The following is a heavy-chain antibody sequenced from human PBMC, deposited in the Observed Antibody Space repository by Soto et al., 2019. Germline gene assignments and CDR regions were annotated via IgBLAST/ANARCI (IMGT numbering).Heavy chain of an antibody. CDR2: IIPILGIA. Sequence: QVQLVQSGAEVKKPGSSVKVSCKASGGTFSSYTISWVRQAPGQGLEWMGRIIPILGIANYAQKFQGRVTITADKSTSTAYMELSSLRSEDTAVYYSARSPVAGTDFDYRGQGTLVTVSS. J-gene: IGHJ4*02. CDR3: ARSPVAGTDFDY. CDR1: GGTFSSYT. V-gene: IGHV1-69*02. D-gene: IGHD6-19*01.